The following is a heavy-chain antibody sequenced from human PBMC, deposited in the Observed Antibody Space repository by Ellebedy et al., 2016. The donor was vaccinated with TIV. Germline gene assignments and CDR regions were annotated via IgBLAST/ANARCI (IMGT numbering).Heavy chain of an antibody. CDR3: ARMASEPNTIPEYFPR. Sequence: GESLKISXKASGYIFSTYWIGWVRQMPGKGLEWMGIIYPGDSETRYSPSFQGQVTMSVDKSTSIAYLQWSNLKASDTAMYYCARMASEPNTIPEYFPRWGQGTLVTVSS. CDR1: GYIFSTYW. V-gene: IGHV5-51*01. J-gene: IGHJ1*01. CDR2: IYPGDSET. D-gene: IGHD3-9*01.